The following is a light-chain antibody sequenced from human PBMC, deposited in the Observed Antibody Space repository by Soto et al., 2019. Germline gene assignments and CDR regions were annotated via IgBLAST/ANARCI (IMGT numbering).Light chain of an antibody. CDR1: SSDVGGYNY. J-gene: IGLJ1*01. CDR3: SSYTSSFYV. CDR2: DVS. V-gene: IGLV2-14*01. Sequence: LTQPASVSGSPGQSITISCTGTSSDVGGYNYVSWYQQHPGKAPKLMIYDVSNRPSGVSNRFSGFKSGNTASLTISGLQAEDEADYYCSSYTSSFYVFGTGTKVTVL.